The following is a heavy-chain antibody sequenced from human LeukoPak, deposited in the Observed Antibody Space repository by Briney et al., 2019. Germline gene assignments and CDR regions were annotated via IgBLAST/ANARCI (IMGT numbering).Heavy chain of an antibody. CDR2: ISYDGSNK. V-gene: IGHV3-30*18. D-gene: IGHD2-21*02. J-gene: IGHJ5*02. Sequence: PGRSLRLSCAASAFTFSSYAMHWVRQAPGKGLEWVAVISYDGSNKDYADSVKGRFTISRDNSKNTLYLQMNSLRPEDTAVYYCAKEGGAYCGGDCYRWFDPWGQGTLVTVSS. CDR3: AKEGGAYCGGDCYRWFDP. CDR1: AFTFSSYA.